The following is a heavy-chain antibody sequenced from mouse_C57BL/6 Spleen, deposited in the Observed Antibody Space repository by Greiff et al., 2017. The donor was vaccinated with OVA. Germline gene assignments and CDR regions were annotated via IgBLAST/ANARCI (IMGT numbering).Heavy chain of an antibody. J-gene: IGHJ2*01. D-gene: IGHD2-2*01. CDR2: IDPETGGT. CDR3: TRSDSRVTWYFDY. V-gene: IGHV1-15*01. CDR1: GYTFTDYE. Sequence: VKLQQSGAELVRPGASVTLSCKASGYTFTDYEMHWVKQTPVHGLEWIGAIDPETGGTAYNQKFKGKAILTADKSSSTAYMELRSLTSEDSAVYYCTRSDSRVTWYFDYWGQGTTLTVSS.